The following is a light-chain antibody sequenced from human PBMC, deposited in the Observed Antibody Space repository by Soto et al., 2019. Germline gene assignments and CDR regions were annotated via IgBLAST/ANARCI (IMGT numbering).Light chain of an antibody. CDR1: SSDVGGYNY. J-gene: IGLJ2*01. Sequence: QSVLTHPASVSGSPGQSITISCTGTSSDVGGYNYVSWYQQHPGKAPKLMIYEVSNRPSGVSNRFSGSKSGNTASLTISGLQAEDEADYYCCSYTNSGTPYVVFGGGTKLTVL. V-gene: IGLV2-14*01. CDR2: EVS. CDR3: CSYTNSGTPYVV.